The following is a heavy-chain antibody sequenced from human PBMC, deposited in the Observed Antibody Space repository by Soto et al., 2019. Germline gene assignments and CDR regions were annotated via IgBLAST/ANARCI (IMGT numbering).Heavy chain of an antibody. CDR2: IYYSGST. Sequence: PSETLSLTCTVSGGSISSYYWSWIRQPTGKGLEWMGYIYYSGSTNYNPSPKSRVTISVDTSKNQFSLKLSSVTAADTAVYYCARETPPYYYDSSGYYHRVDYWGQGTLVTVSS. J-gene: IGHJ4*02. V-gene: IGHV4-59*01. CDR3: ARETPPYYYDSSGYYHRVDY. D-gene: IGHD3-22*01. CDR1: GGSISSYY.